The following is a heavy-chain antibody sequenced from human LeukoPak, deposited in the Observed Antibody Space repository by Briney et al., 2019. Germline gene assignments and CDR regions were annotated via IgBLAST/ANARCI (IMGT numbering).Heavy chain of an antibody. D-gene: IGHD4-11*01. Sequence: ASVKVSFKASGYTFTSYDINWVRQATGQGLEWMGWMNPNSGNTGYAQKFQGRVTMTRNTSISTAYMELSSLRSEDTAVYYCARVTTVTTKILGYWGQGTLVTVSS. CDR3: ARVTTVTTKILGY. V-gene: IGHV1-8*01. CDR2: MNPNSGNT. CDR1: GYTFTSYD. J-gene: IGHJ4*02.